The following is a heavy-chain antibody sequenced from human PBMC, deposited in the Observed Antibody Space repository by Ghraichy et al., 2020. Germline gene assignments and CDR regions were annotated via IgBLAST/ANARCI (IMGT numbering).Heavy chain of an antibody. J-gene: IGHJ1*01. CDR3: ATSPLYEEGFFHH. V-gene: IGHV1-24*01. CDR2: VDLDDGET. D-gene: IGHD5/OR15-5a*01. Sequence: ASVKVSCKVSGYTLSEVSMHWVRQAPGKGLEWMGVVDLDDGETTYAQKFQGRVTVTGDTSTDTVYMELTSLRSEDTAVYYCATSPLYEEGFFHHWGQGTLVTVSS. CDR1: GYTLSEVS.